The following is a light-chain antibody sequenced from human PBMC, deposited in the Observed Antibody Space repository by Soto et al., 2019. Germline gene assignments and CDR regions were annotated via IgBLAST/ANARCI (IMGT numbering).Light chain of an antibody. V-gene: IGKV4-1*01. Sequence: DIVMTQSPDSLAVSLGERATINCKSSQSLLYSSNNKNYLAWYQQKPGQPPKLLIYWASTRESGVPDRFSGSGSGTGFTLTISSLQAEDVAVYYCQQYYSTPFTFGGGTKVEIK. J-gene: IGKJ4*01. CDR2: WAS. CDR3: QQYYSTPFT. CDR1: QSLLYSSNNKNY.